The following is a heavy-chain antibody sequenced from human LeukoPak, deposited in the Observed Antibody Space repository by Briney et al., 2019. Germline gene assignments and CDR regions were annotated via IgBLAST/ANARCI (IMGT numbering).Heavy chain of an antibody. V-gene: IGHV3-30*18. Sequence: GGSLRLSCAASGFTFSSYGMHWVRQAPGKGLEWVAVISYDGSNKYYADSVKGRFTISRDNSKNTLYLQMNSLRAGDTAVYYCAKAPDFWSGYPDYWGQGTLVTVSS. CDR3: AKAPDFWSGYPDY. J-gene: IGHJ4*02. CDR2: ISYDGSNK. D-gene: IGHD3-3*01. CDR1: GFTFSSYG.